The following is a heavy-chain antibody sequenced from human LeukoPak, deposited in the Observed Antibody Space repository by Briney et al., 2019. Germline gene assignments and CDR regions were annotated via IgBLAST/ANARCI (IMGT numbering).Heavy chain of an antibody. CDR3: ARGPNGALGVV. J-gene: IGHJ3*01. V-gene: IGHV1-46*01. Sequence: ASVKVSCKASGYTFSSYYMHWVRQAPGQGLEWMGIINPSGGSTSYAQKFQGRVTMTRDTSTSTVYMELSSLRSEATAVYYCARGPNGALGVVWGQGTMVTVSS. CDR1: GYTFSSYY. CDR2: INPSGGST. D-gene: IGHD3-16*01.